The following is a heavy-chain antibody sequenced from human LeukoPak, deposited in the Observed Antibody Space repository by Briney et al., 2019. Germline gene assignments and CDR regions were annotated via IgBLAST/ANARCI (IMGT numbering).Heavy chain of an antibody. CDR3: ARDRSTLMVRGVGYYMDV. J-gene: IGHJ6*03. CDR2: IYTSGST. D-gene: IGHD3-10*01. Sequence: SETLSLTCTVSGGSISSGSYYWSWIRQPAGKGLEWIGRIYTSGSTNYNPSLKSRVTISVDTSKNQFSLKLSSVTAADTAVYYCARDRSTLMVRGVGYYMDVWGKGTTVTISS. V-gene: IGHV4-61*02. CDR1: GGSISSGSYY.